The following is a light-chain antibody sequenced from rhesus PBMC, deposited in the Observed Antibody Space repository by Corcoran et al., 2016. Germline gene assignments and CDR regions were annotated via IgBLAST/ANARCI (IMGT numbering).Light chain of an antibody. J-gene: IGKJ4*01. CDR3: QQHDNSPLT. CDR1: PGISNW. Sequence: DIQMTQSPSSLSASVGDRVTITCRARPGISNWLAWYQQKPGKAPKLLIYRASNLETGVPSRFRGSGSGTYFTLTISSLQPEDSATYYCQQHDNSPLTFGGGTKVEIK. CDR2: RAS. V-gene: IGKV1-69*01.